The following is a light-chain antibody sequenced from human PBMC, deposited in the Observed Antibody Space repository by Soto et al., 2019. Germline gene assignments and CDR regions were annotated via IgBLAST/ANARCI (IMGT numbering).Light chain of an antibody. J-gene: IGKJ1*01. CDR3: QQYNNCLWT. Sequence: EIVMTQSPATLSFSPGERATLSFRASQSVSRNVAWYQEKPGQAPRLLIHDASTRATGISVRFSGSGSGTEFTLTISSLQSEDFAVYYCQQYNNCLWTFGQGTKVEIK. CDR1: QSVSRN. CDR2: DAS. V-gene: IGKV3-15*01.